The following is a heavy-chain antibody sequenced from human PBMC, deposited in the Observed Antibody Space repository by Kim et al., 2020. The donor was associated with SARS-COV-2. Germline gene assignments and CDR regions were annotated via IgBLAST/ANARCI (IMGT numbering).Heavy chain of an antibody. J-gene: IGHJ6*02. CDR3: ARLHGGVGDSSSWYSYYYYGMDV. CDR2: ISAYNGNT. V-gene: IGHV1-18*01. CDR1: GYTFTSYG. D-gene: IGHD6-13*01. Sequence: ASVKVSCKASGYTFTSYGISWVRQAPGQGLEWMGWISAYNGNTNYAQKLQGRVTMTTDTSTSTAYMELRSLRSDDTAVYYCARLHGGVGDSSSWYSYYYYGMDVWGQGTTVTVSS.